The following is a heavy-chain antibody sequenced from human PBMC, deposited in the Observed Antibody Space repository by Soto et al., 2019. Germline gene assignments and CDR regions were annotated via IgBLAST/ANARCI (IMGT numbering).Heavy chain of an antibody. J-gene: IGHJ4*02. Sequence: EVQLVESGGGLVKPGESLRLSCAGSGFTFSAYNINWVRQAPGKGLEWVSSISAGSLFIYQPDSMKGRFTISRDDARNSVYLQMNSVTAEDTAVYYCARSPGVGVRGAYWGQGTLVTVSS. CDR2: ISAGSLFI. D-gene: IGHD3-16*01. V-gene: IGHV3-21*01. CDR1: GFTFSAYN. CDR3: ARSPGVGVRGAY.